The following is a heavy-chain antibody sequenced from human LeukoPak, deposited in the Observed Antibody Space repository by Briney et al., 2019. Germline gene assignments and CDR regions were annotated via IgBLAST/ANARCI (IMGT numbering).Heavy chain of an antibody. CDR3: ARPTEYSSSWFDP. V-gene: IGHV4-59*12. J-gene: IGHJ5*02. CDR2: IYYSGST. Sequence: SETLSLTCTVSGGSISSYYWSWIRQPPGKGLEWIGYIYYSGSTNYNPSLKSRVTISVDTSKNQFSLKLSSVTAADTAVYYCARPTEYSSSWFDPWGQGTLVTVSS. D-gene: IGHD6-13*01. CDR1: GGSISSYY.